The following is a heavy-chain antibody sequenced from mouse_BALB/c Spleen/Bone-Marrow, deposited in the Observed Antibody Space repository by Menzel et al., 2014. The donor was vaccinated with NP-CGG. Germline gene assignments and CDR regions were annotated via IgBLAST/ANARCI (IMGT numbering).Heavy chain of an antibody. D-gene: IGHD1-1*01. CDR1: GYAFSSSW. Sequence: QVQLQQSGPELVKPGASVKISCKASGYAFSSSWMSWVKQRPGQGLEWIGRIYPGDGDTNYNGKFKGKATLTADKSSSTAYMQLSSLTSVDSAVYFCARNSYYGSSYNYFDYWGQGTTLTVSS. V-gene: IGHV1-82*01. J-gene: IGHJ2*01. CDR3: ARNSYYGSSYNYFDY. CDR2: IYPGDGDT.